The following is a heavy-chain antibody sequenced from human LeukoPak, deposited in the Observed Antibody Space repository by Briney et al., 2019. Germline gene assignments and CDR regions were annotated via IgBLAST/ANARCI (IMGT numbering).Heavy chain of an antibody. CDR1: GFIVSSNF. Sequence: GGSLRLSCGASGFIVSSNFMNWVRQSPGKRLEWVSIMYYTGTTHYADSVKGRFTISRDNSKNTVYLQMNSLRDDDTTVYYCARARGVGELFFESWGQGTLVTVSS. CDR3: ARARGVGELFFES. V-gene: IGHV3-53*01. D-gene: IGHD3-10*01. J-gene: IGHJ4*02. CDR2: MYYTGTT.